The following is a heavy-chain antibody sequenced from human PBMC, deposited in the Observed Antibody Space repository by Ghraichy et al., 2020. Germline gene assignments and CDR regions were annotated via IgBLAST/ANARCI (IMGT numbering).Heavy chain of an antibody. Sequence: GESLNISCAASGFTFSSYAMSWVRQAPGKELEWVSAISGSGGSTYYADSVKGRFTISRDNSKNTLYLQINSLRAEDTAIYYCAKDRDSAIGGYDFYYFDYWGQGTLVTVSS. CDR3: AKDRDSAIGGYDFYYFDY. CDR1: GFTFSSYA. J-gene: IGHJ4*02. V-gene: IGHV3-23*01. CDR2: ISGSGGST. D-gene: IGHD5-12*01.